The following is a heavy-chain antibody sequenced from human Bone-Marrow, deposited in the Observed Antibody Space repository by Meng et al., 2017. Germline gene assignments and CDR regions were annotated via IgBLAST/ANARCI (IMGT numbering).Heavy chain of an antibody. CDR3: ARNWRGSDY. Sequence: ASVKVSCKASGYTFTGYYMHWVRQAPGQGLEWLGWINPKSGVTIYAQKFQDGVTMTSDTSINTVYMELSRLRSDDTAVYHCARNWRGSDYWGQGTLVTVSS. V-gene: IGHV1-2*02. D-gene: IGHD1-1*01. J-gene: IGHJ4*02. CDR2: INPKSGVT. CDR1: GYTFTGYY.